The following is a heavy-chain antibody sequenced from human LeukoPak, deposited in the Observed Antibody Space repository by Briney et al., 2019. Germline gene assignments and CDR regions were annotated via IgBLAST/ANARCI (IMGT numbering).Heavy chain of an antibody. CDR2: IRYDGSNK. J-gene: IGHJ4*02. CDR1: GFTFSSYG. V-gene: IGHV3-30*02. Sequence: GGSLRLSCAASGFTFSSYGMHWVRQAPGKGLEWVAFIRYDGSNKYYADSVKGRFTISRDNSKNTLYLQMNSLRAEDTAVYYCAKDPTYVLVAATPSHFDYWGQGTLVTVSS. D-gene: IGHD2-15*01. CDR3: AKDPTYVLVAATPSHFDY.